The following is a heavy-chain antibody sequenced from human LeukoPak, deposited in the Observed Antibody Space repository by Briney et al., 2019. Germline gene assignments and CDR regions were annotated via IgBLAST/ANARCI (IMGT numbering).Heavy chain of an antibody. J-gene: IGHJ4*03. Sequence: QSGGSLRLSCAASGFTFSSYAMSWVRQAPGKGLEWVSAISGSGGSTYYADSVKGRFTISRDNSKNTLYLQMNSPRAEDTAVYYCAKDPRRLWFGELNSYFDYWGQGTLVTVSS. CDR2: ISGSGGST. CDR1: GFTFSSYA. CDR3: AKDPRRLWFGELNSYFDY. V-gene: IGHV3-23*01. D-gene: IGHD3-10*01.